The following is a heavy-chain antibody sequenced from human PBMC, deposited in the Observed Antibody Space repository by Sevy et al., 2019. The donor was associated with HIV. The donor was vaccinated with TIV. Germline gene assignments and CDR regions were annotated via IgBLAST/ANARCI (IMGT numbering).Heavy chain of an antibody. CDR1: GGTLSSYT. Sequence: ASVKVSCKASGGTLSSYTLSWVRQAPGQGLEWMGGIIPIVSSATYAQKFQGRVTITADLSTSPVYMELTGLRSDDTAVYYCVTRTPKLGDIDFWGQGTLVTVSS. J-gene: IGHJ4*02. CDR2: IIPIVSSA. CDR3: VTRTPKLGDIDF. V-gene: IGHV1-69*13. D-gene: IGHD3-16*01.